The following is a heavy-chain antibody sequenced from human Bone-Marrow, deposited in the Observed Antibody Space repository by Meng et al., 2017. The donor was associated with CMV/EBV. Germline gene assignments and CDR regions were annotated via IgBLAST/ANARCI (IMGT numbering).Heavy chain of an antibody. D-gene: IGHD5/OR15-5a*01. Sequence: GESLKISCAASGFTFSSYSMNWVRQAPGKGLEWVSSISSSSSYIYYADSVKGRFTISRDNAKNSLHLQMNSLRAEDTAVYYCVRVDRVYGWGQGTLVTVSS. CDR3: VRVDRVYG. J-gene: IGHJ4*02. V-gene: IGHV3-21*01. CDR2: ISSSSSYI. CDR1: GFTFSSYS.